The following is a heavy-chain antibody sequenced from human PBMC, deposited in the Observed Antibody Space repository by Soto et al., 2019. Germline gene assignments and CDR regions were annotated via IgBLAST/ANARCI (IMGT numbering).Heavy chain of an antibody. CDR1: GFTFSSYG. Sequence: QVQLVESGGDVVQPGRSLRLSCAASGFTFSSYGMHWVRQAPGKGLEWVAVISYDGSNKYYADSVKGRFTISRDNSKNTLYLQMNSLRAEDTAVYYCAKDSRSSSFRRGYYYYGMDVWGQGTTVTVSS. V-gene: IGHV3-30*18. CDR2: ISYDGSNK. D-gene: IGHD6-13*01. CDR3: AKDSRSSSFRRGYYYYGMDV. J-gene: IGHJ6*02.